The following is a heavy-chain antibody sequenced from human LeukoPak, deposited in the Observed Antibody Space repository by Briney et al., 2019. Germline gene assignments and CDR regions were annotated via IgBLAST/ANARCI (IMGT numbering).Heavy chain of an antibody. V-gene: IGHV3-74*01. D-gene: IGHD3-10*01. CDR3: LVRGIVNFDYFDY. Sequence: GGSLRLSCAASGFTFSSYWMHWVRQAPGKGLVWVSRINSDGSSTSYADSVKGRFTISRDNAKNTLYLQMNSLRAEDTAVYYCLVRGIVNFDYFDYWGQGTLVTVYS. CDR1: GFTFSSYW. CDR2: INSDGSST. J-gene: IGHJ4*02.